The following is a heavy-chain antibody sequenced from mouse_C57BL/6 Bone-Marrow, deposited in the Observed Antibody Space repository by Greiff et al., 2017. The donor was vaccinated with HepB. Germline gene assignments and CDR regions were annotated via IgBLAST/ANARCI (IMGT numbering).Heavy chain of an antibody. J-gene: IGHJ1*03. V-gene: IGHV1-19*01. Sequence: EVKLVESGPVLVKPGASVKMSCKASGYTFTDYYMNWVKQSHGKSLEWIGVINPYNGGTSYNQKFKGKATLTVDKSSSTAYMELNSLTSEDSAVYYCARWLPANWSWYFDVWGTGTTVTVSS. CDR3: ARWLPANWSWYFDV. CDR2: INPYNGGT. CDR1: GYTFTDYY. D-gene: IGHD4-1*01.